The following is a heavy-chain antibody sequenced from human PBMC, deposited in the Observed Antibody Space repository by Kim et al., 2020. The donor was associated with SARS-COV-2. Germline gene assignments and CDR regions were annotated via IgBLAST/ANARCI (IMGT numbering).Heavy chain of an antibody. D-gene: IGHD4-17*01. J-gene: IGHJ4*02. CDR3: ARDALTTVFDY. V-gene: IGHV3-21*01. Sequence: IYYADSVKGRFTISRDNAKNSLYLQMNSLRAEDTAVYYCARDALTTVFDYWGQGTLVTVSS. CDR2: I.